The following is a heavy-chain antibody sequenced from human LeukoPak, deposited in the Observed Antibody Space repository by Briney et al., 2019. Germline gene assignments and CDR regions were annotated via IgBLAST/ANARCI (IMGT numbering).Heavy chain of an antibody. CDR1: GDFITAYY. D-gene: IGHD7-27*01. J-gene: IGHJ4*02. Sequence: PSETLSLTCTVSGDFITAYYWSWLRQPPGKGLEWIGYVYYTGGTEYNPSLRSRVTISLEMSKHQFSLNLTSVTAADTAVYYCASNTGTVFDYWGQGALVTVSS. V-gene: IGHV4-59*01. CDR2: VYYTGGT. CDR3: ASNTGTVFDY.